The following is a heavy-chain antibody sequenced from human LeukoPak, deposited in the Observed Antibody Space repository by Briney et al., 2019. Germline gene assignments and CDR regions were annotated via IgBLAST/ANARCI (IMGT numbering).Heavy chain of an antibody. CDR1: GGSISSYY. J-gene: IGHJ5*02. V-gene: IGHV4-59*01. CDR2: IYYSGST. Sequence: SETLSLTCTVSGGSISSYYWSWIRQPPGKGLEWIGYIYYSGSTNYNPSLKSRVTISVDTSKNQFSLKLSSVTAADTAVYYCARVTYYYDSSGYSSWFDHWGQGTLVTVSS. D-gene: IGHD3-22*01. CDR3: ARVTYYYDSSGYSSWFDH.